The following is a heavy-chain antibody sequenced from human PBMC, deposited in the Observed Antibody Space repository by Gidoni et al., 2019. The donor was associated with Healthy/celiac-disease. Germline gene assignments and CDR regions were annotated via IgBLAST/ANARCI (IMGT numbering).Heavy chain of an antibody. D-gene: IGHD3-16*01. J-gene: IGHJ4*02. V-gene: IGHV3-7*03. Sequence: ELQLVESGGGLVQPGGSLRLSCAASGFTFSSYWMSWVRQGPGKGLEWVANRKQDGSEKYYVDSVKGRFTIARDNAKNSLYLQMNSLRAEDTAVYYCARETGVGEFDYWGQGTLVTVSS. CDR2: RKQDGSEK. CDR3: ARETGVGEFDY. CDR1: GFTFSSYW.